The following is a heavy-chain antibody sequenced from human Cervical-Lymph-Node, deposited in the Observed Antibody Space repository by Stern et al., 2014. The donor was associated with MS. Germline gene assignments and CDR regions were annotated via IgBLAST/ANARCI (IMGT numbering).Heavy chain of an antibody. CDR3: GRGLYDRHLEY. D-gene: IGHD2-8*01. V-gene: IGHV1-2*06. CDR2: INPSSGAT. CDR1: GYTFTGYY. Sequence: QMQLVQSGAEVKKPGDSVKVSCKASGYTFTGYYLHWVRQAPGQGLEWMGRINPSSGATTFAQKFQGRVTMTRDTSISTAYMDLSSLRSDDTAVYYCGRGLYDRHLEYWGQGALVTVSS. J-gene: IGHJ4*02.